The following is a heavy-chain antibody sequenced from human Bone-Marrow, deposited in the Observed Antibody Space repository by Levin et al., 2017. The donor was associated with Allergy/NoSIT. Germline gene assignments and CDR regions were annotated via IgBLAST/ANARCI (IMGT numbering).Heavy chain of an antibody. CDR2: ISGTGGST. D-gene: IGHD4-17*01. CDR1: GFSFSNYA. Sequence: ASVKVSCAASGFSFSNYAMSWVRQAPGKGLEWVSGISGTGGSTYYADSVKGRFTISRDNSKNTLYVQMNSLRDEDTAAYYCAKSTMTPIDYGMDGWGQGTTVTVSS. V-gene: IGHV3-23*01. J-gene: IGHJ6*02. CDR3: AKSTMTPIDYGMDG.